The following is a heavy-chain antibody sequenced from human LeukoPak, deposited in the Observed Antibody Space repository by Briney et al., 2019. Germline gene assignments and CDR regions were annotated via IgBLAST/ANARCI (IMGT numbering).Heavy chain of an antibody. J-gene: IGHJ4*02. D-gene: IGHD6-6*01. CDR3: ARVSMGTYSSSSTAPFDY. CDR2: IYYSGST. V-gene: IGHV4-39*01. Sequence: PSETLSLTCTVSGGSISSSSYYWGWIRQPPGKGLEWIGSIYYSGSTYYNPSLKSRVTISVDTSKNQFSLKLSSVTAADTAVYYCARVSMGTYSSSSTAPFDYWGQGTLVTVSS. CDR1: GGSISSSSYY.